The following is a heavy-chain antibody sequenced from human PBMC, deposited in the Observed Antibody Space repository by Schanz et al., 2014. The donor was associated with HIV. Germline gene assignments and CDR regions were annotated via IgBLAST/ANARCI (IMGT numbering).Heavy chain of an antibody. J-gene: IGHJ6*02. CDR1: GYPFNTYD. CDR3: ARRRGWGSYRYFPYGLDV. CDR2: MNPNRGNA. D-gene: IGHD3-16*02. Sequence: QVQLVQSGAEVREPGASVKVSCKASGYPFNTYDINWVRQAPGQGLEWMGWMNPNRGNAGFAQNFQGRVTLTRDTSITTAYMELTSLRPEDTAVYYCARRRGWGSYRYFPYGLDVWGQGTTVTVSS. V-gene: IGHV1-8*01.